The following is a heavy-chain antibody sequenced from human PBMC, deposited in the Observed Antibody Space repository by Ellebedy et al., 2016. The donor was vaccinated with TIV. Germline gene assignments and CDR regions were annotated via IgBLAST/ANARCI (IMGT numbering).Heavy chain of an antibody. V-gene: IGHV3-53*01. Sequence: GESLKISCAASGFTVSSNYMSWVRQAPGKGLEWVSVIYSGGSTYYADSVKGRFTISRDNSKNTLYLQMNSLRAEDTAVYYCARVVKDTAMATAYYYYGMDVWGQGTTVTVSS. CDR1: GFTVSSNY. D-gene: IGHD5-18*01. CDR2: IYSGGST. J-gene: IGHJ6*02. CDR3: ARVVKDTAMATAYYYYGMDV.